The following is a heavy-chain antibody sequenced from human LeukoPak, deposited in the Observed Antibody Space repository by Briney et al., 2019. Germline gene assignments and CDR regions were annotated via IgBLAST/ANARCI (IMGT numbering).Heavy chain of an antibody. Sequence: GGSLRLSCAASGLTFSSYSMNWVRQAPGKGLQWVSSISSSSSYIYYADSVKGRFTISRDNAKNSLYLQMNSLRAEDTAVYYCARTYYDFWSGWTNYYYYYMDVWGKGTTVTVSS. CDR3: ARTYYDFWSGWTNYYYYYMDV. CDR2: ISSSSSYI. J-gene: IGHJ6*03. V-gene: IGHV3-21*01. CDR1: GLTFSSYS. D-gene: IGHD3-3*01.